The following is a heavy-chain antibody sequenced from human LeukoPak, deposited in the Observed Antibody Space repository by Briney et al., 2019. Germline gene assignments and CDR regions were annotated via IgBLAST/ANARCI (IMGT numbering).Heavy chain of an antibody. V-gene: IGHV4-4*09. CDR3: ARHQTGYTYPLDI. CDR2: IAPSGST. Sequence: SETLSLTCSVSGASLSSYFWSWIRQLPGKGLEWIAYIAPSGSTTYDPSLKSRVTMSVDTSKSQFSLNLSSVTAADTAVYFCARHQTGYTYPLDIWGLGTTVTVSS. J-gene: IGHJ3*02. CDR1: GASLSSYF. D-gene: IGHD2-15*01.